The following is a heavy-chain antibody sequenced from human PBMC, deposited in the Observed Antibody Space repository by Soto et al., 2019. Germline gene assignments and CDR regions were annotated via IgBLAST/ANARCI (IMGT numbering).Heavy chain of an antibody. J-gene: IGHJ4*02. V-gene: IGHV3-30-3*01. D-gene: IGHD3-22*01. Sequence: RGVLRLSCAASGFTFSSYAMHWVRQAPGKGLEWVSLISYDGSDKDYADSVKGRFTISSDNSRNTLFLQMNSLRAKDTAVYYWARDYYMYYDSSGYYRSTVYWGQGTLVTGSS. CDR3: ARDYYMYYDSSGYYRSTVY. CDR1: GFTFSSYA. CDR2: ISYDGSDK.